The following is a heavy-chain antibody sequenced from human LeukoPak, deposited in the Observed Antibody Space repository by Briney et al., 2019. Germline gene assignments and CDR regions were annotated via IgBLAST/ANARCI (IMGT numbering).Heavy chain of an antibody. D-gene: IGHD4-11*01. CDR3: ARVLDYPVPNWFDP. V-gene: IGHV3-7*01. CDR1: GFTFSSYA. Sequence: GGSLRLSCADSGFTFSSYAMSWVRQAPGKGLEWVANIKQDGSEKYYVDSVKGRFTISRDNAKNSLYLQMNSLRAEDTAVYYCARVLDYPVPNWFDPWGQGTLVTVSS. J-gene: IGHJ5*02. CDR2: IKQDGSEK.